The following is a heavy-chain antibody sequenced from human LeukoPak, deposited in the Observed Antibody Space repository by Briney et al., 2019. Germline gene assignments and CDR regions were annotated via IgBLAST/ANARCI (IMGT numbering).Heavy chain of an antibody. J-gene: IGHJ6*02. CDR1: GGSISSYY. V-gene: IGHV4-59*08. CDR2: IYYSGST. D-gene: IGHD1-1*01. Sequence: SETLSLTCTVSGGSISSYYWSWIRQPPGKGLEWIGYIYYSGSTTYNPSLKSRVTISVDTSKNQFSLKVTSVTAADTAVYYCARLRTGTTFGMDVWGQGTTVTVSS. CDR3: ARLRTGTTFGMDV.